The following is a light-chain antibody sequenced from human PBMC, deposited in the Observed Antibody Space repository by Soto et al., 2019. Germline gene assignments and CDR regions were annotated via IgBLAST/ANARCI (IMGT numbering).Light chain of an antibody. CDR3: KQYYSTPQT. V-gene: IGKV4-1*01. CDR1: QSVLYSSNNKNY. CDR2: WAS. J-gene: IGKJ1*01. Sequence: DIVMTQSPDSLAVSLGERATINCKSSQSVLYSSNNKNYLAWYQQKPGQPPKLLIYWASTRESGVPDRFSGSGSGTDFTLTISGLQAEDVAVYYCKQYYSTPQTFGQGTKVEIK.